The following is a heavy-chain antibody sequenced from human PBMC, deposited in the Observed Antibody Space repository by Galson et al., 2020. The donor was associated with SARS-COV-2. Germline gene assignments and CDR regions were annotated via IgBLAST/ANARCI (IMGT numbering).Heavy chain of an antibody. CDR3: ARVGFCGGGSCYSRGYFDF. J-gene: IGHJ4*02. CDR1: GYSFGSSW. CDR2: IYPGDSDT. Sequence: GGSLRLSCKGSGYSFGSSWIAWVRQVPGRGLECMGIIYPGDSDTRYSPSFQGQVTISADKSINTAYLEWSGLKASDTAIYYCARVGFCGGGSCYSRGYFDFWGQGTLVTVSS. D-gene: IGHD2-15*01. V-gene: IGHV5-51*01.